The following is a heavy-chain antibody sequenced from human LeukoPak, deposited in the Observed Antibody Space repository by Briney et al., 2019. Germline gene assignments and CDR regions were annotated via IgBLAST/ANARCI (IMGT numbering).Heavy chain of an antibody. Sequence: SETLSLTCTVSGGSISSYYWSWLRQPPGKGLEGIGYIYYSGSTNYNPSLKSRVTISVDTSKNQFSLKLSSVTAADTAVYYCARGGSYYGSGSYFGYWGQGTLVTVSP. D-gene: IGHD3-10*01. CDR2: IYYSGST. J-gene: IGHJ4*02. CDR1: GGSISSYY. CDR3: ARGGSYYGSGSYFGY. V-gene: IGHV4-59*01.